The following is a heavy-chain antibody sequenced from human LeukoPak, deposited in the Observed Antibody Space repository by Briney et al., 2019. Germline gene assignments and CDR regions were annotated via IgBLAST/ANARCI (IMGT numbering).Heavy chain of an antibody. CDR2: IWSDGSNK. Sequence: GGSLRLSCSASGFIFRNYGMHWVRQAPGEGLEWVAVIWSDGSNKYYADSVEGRFTISRDNSKNTLYLQMNSLRAEDTAVYYCAKLEHVVAALVDAFDVWGQGTMVTVSS. CDR1: GFIFRNYG. J-gene: IGHJ3*01. CDR3: AKLEHVVAALVDAFDV. D-gene: IGHD2-15*01. V-gene: IGHV3-33*06.